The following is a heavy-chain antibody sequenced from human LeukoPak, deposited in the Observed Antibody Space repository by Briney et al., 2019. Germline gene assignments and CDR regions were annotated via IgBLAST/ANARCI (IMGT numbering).Heavy chain of an antibody. Sequence: GSVKVSCKASGYTFTGYYMHWVRQAPGQGLEWMGWINPNSGGTNYAQKFQGRVTMTRDTSISTAYMELSRLRSDDTAVYYCARDATAMVDFDYWGQGTLVNVSS. V-gene: IGHV1-2*02. CDR3: ARDATAMVDFDY. J-gene: IGHJ4*02. CDR1: GYTFTGYY. D-gene: IGHD5-18*01. CDR2: INPNSGGT.